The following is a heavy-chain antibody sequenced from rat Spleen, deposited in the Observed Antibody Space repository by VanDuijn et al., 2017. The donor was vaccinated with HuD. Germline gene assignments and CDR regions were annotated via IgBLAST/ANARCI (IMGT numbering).Heavy chain of an antibody. CDR1: GFTFSNYD. D-gene: IGHD1-2*01. V-gene: IGHV5-22*01. CDR3: ARAAYYSSYVYGWFAY. Sequence: EVQLVESGGGLVQPGRSMKLSCAASGFTFSNYDMAWVRQAPTKGLEWVASINFDGSGTHYPDSVKGRFTISRDNAKSSLYLQMNSLKSEDTATYYCARAAYYSSYVYGWFAYWGQGTLVTVSS. J-gene: IGHJ3*01. CDR2: INFDGSGT.